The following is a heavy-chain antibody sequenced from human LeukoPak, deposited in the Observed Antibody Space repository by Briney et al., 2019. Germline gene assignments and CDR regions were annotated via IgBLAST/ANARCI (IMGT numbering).Heavy chain of an antibody. CDR3: ARDSYYDYSGGDFDY. CDR1: GFTFSTYG. CDR2: IWYDGSNK. D-gene: IGHD3-22*01. Sequence: GGSLRLSCAATGFTFSTYGMHWVRQAPGKGLEWVAVIWYDGSNKYYADSVKGRFTISRDNSKNTLYLQMNSLRAEDTAVYYCARDSYYDYSGGDFDYWGQGTLVTVSS. V-gene: IGHV3-33*01. J-gene: IGHJ4*02.